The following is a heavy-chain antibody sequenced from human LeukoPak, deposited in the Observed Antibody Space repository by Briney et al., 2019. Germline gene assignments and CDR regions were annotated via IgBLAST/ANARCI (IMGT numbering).Heavy chain of an antibody. Sequence: GGSLRLSCAASGFTFSSYAMSWVRQAPGKGLEWVSAISGSGGSTYYADSVKGRFTISRDNSKNTLYLQMNSLRAEDTAVYYCARDTYSTGTGGYADYWGQGTLVTVSS. CDR3: ARDTYSTGTGGYADY. CDR1: GFTFSSYA. D-gene: IGHD1-1*01. J-gene: IGHJ4*02. V-gene: IGHV3-23*01. CDR2: ISGSGGST.